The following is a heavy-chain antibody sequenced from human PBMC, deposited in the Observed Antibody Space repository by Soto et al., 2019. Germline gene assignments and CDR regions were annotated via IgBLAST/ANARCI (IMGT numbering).Heavy chain of an antibody. CDR2: IYYSGTT. V-gene: IGHV4-28*03. J-gene: IGHJ4*02. D-gene: IGHD3-9*01. Sequence: WETLSLTCAVSGYSISSSNWWGWIRQPPGKGLEWIGYIYYSGTTYYNPSLKSRVTMSVDTSKNQFSLKLTSVTAVDTAVYYCAGDVLLYYDVLTGPGWGQGTLVTVSS. CDR3: AGDVLLYYDVLTGPG. CDR1: GYSISSSNW.